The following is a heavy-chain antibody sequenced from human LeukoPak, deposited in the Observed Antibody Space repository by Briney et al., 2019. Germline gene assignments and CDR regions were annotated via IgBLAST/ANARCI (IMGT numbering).Heavy chain of an antibody. CDR1: GYSISRGYS. CDR2: IYHTGST. J-gene: IGHJ6*03. CDR3: ASHDWSSTSCRAGYYYYMDV. V-gene: IGHV4-38-2*01. D-gene: IGHD2-2*01. Sequence: SETLSLTCAVSGYSISRGYSWGWIRPPPGKALAWTGSIYHTGSTYYNPSLKSRVTISVDTSKNQFTLKLSSVTAADTAVYYCASHDWSSTSCRAGYYYYMDVWGKVTTVTVSS.